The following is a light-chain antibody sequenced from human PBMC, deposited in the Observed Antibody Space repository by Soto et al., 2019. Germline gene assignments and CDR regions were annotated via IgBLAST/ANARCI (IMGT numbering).Light chain of an antibody. J-gene: IGKJ3*01. CDR3: QQRSNWPPFFT. CDR1: QSVSGD. V-gene: IGKV3-11*01. CDR2: DAS. Sequence: EIVLTQSPATLSLSPGERATLSCRASQSVSGDLCWYQQKPGQAPRLLIYDASHRATGIPARFSGSGSGTDFTLTITSLEPEDFAVYYCQQRSNWPPFFTFGPGTKVDVK.